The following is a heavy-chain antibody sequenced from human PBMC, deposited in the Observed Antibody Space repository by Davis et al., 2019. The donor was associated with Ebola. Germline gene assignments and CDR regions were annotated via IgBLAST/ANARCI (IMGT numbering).Heavy chain of an antibody. CDR1: GGSISSYY. CDR2: IYYSVST. D-gene: IGHD5-18*01. J-gene: IGHJ6*02. V-gene: IGHV4-59*01. Sequence: SETLSLTCTVSGGSISSYYWSWIRQPPGKGLEWIGYIYYSVSTNYNPSLKSRVTISVDTSKNQFSLKLSSVTAADTAVYYCARGDRGYSYGYGDYYYYGMDVWGQGTTVTVSS. CDR3: ARGDRGYSYGYGDYYYYGMDV.